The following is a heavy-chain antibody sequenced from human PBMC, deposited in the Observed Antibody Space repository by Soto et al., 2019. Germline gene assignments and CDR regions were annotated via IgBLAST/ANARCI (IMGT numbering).Heavy chain of an antibody. CDR3: ARTGVVVSSDAFDI. V-gene: IGHV3-21*01. D-gene: IGHD2-15*01. Sequence: GGLRLSCAASGFTFSSYSMNWVRQAPGKGLEWVSSISSSSSYIYYADSVKGRFTISRDNAKNSLYLQMNSLRAEDTAVYYCARTGVVVSSDAFDIWGQGTMVTVSS. J-gene: IGHJ3*02. CDR1: GFTFSSYS. CDR2: ISSSSSYI.